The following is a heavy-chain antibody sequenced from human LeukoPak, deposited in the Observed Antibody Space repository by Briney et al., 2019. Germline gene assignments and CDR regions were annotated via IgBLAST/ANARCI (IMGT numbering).Heavy chain of an antibody. J-gene: IGHJ4*02. D-gene: IGHD6-25*01. V-gene: IGHV3-48*01. CDR2: INSGSSTI. Sequence: GGSLRLSCAASGFIFSSYSMNWVRQAPGKGLEWISKINSGSSTIYYTDSIKGRFTISRDNAKNSLYLQMNNLRAEDTVVYYCARDSPRLSYWGQGTLVTVSS. CDR3: ARDSPRLSY. CDR1: GFIFSSYS.